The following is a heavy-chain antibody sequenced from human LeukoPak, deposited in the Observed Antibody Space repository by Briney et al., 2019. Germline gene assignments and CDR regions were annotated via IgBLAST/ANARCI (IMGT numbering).Heavy chain of an antibody. Sequence: SETLSLTCTVSGGSISNSNSYWSWIRQSTGKGLEWIANIYYSGSTYYNPSLKSRLTISVDTSKNQFSLKLSSVTAADTAVYYCASGYYYDTSGYYSLAFWGQGTLVTVSS. CDR3: ASGYYYDTSGYYSLAF. J-gene: IGHJ4*02. D-gene: IGHD3-22*01. CDR2: IYYSGST. CDR1: GGSISNSNSY. V-gene: IGHV4-39*07.